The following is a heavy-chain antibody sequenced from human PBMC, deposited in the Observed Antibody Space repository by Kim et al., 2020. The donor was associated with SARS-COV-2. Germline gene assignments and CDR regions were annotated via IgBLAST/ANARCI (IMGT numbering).Heavy chain of an antibody. CDR3: VKGPAAGY. J-gene: IGHJ4*02. Sequence: GDSTYYTASVGGRFTVSRDNSKNTLFLQMTSLRIDDTAVYYCVKGPAAGYWGQGTLVTVSS. CDR2: GDST. V-gene: IGHV3-64D*06. D-gene: IGHD6-25*01.